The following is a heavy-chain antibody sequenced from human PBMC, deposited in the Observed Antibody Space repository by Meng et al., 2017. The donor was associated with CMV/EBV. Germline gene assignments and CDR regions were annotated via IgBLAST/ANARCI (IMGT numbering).Heavy chain of an antibody. CDR3: ARGRVLYSNYGHFDY. D-gene: IGHD4-11*01. CDR2: INHSGST. J-gene: IGHJ4*02. CDR1: GGSFSGYY. Sequence: SETLSLTCAVYGGSFSGYYWSWIRQPPGKGLEWIGEINHSGSTNYNPSLKSRVTISVDTSKNQFSLKLSSVTAADTAVYYCARGRVLYSNYGHFDYWGQGTLVTVSS. V-gene: IGHV4-34*01.